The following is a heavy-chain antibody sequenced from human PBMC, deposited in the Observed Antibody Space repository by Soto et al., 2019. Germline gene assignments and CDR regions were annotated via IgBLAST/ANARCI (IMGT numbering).Heavy chain of an antibody. D-gene: IGHD3-10*01. CDR2: ISAYNGNP. CDR1: GYTFTSYG. J-gene: IGHJ6*02. Sequence: QVQLVQSGAEVKKPGAPVKVSCKASGYTFTSYGISWVRQAPGQGLEWMGWISAYNGNPNYAQKLQGIVTLTTDTPTSTAYMELRSLRSDDTAVYYCAIEYGSGDSYGMDVWGQGTTVTVSS. V-gene: IGHV1-18*01. CDR3: AIEYGSGDSYGMDV.